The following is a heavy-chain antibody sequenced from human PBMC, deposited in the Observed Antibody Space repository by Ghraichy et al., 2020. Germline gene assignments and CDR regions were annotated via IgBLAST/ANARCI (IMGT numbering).Heavy chain of an antibody. CDR1: GGSMSSSF. CDR3: ARYRSGWYGVFDY. V-gene: IGHV4-59*01. J-gene: IGHJ4*02. CDR2: VYFNGST. D-gene: IGHD6-19*01. Sequence: PETLSLTCSVSGGSMSSSFWGWIRQPPGKGLEWIGYVYFNGSTKYSPSLKSRVTISVDTSKNQFSLKLSSVTAADTAVYFCARYRSGWYGVFDYWGQGALVTVSS.